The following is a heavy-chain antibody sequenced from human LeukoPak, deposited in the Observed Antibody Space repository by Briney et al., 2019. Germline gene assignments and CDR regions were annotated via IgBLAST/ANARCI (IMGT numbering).Heavy chain of an antibody. CDR2: IIPIFGTA. Sequence: ASVKVSCKASGGTFTSYAISWVRQAPGQGLEWMGGIIPIFGTANYAQKFQGRVTITADESTSTAYMELSSLRSDDTAVYYCARERVGATGTDFDYWGQGTLVTVSS. D-gene: IGHD1-26*01. V-gene: IGHV1-69*13. CDR1: GGTFTSYA. J-gene: IGHJ4*02. CDR3: ARERVGATGTDFDY.